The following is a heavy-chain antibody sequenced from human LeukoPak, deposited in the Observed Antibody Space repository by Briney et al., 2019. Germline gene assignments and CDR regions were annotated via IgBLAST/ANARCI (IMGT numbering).Heavy chain of an antibody. CDR3: ARVSSLGIAAAGRFFDY. D-gene: IGHD6-13*01. V-gene: IGHV4-61*02. CDR1: AHSISSGNY. CDR2: IYTSGST. Sequence: PSETLSLTCTVSAHSISSGNYWGWIRQPAGKGLEWIGRIYTSGSTNYNPSLKSRVTISVDTSKNQFSLKLSSVTAADTAVYYCARVSSLGIAAAGRFFDYWGQGTLVTVSS. J-gene: IGHJ4*02.